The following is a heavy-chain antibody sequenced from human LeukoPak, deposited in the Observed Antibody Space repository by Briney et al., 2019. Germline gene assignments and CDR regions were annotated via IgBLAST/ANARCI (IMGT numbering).Heavy chain of an antibody. CDR2: INPSGGST. Sequence: ASVKVSCKASGCTFTGYYMHWVRQAPGQGLEWMGWINPSGGSTSYAQKFQGRVTMTRDMSTSTVYVELSSLRAEDSAVYYCVKVGSFTGYWFDSWGQGTLVTVSS. CDR3: VKVGSFTGYWFDS. V-gene: IGHV1-46*01. D-gene: IGHD1-26*01. J-gene: IGHJ5*01. CDR1: GCTFTGYY.